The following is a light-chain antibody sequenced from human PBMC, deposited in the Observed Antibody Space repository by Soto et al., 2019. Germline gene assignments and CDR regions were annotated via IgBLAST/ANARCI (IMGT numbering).Light chain of an antibody. V-gene: IGLV1-44*01. J-gene: IGLJ1*01. CDR1: SANIGTNT. Sequence: QSVLTQPPSASGTPGQGVSISCSGSSANIGTNTVNWYQQPPGTAPKLLIYSNSQRPSGVPDRFSGSKSGTSASLAISGLQSEDEADYYSAAWDVSLILYVFGTGTKVTVL. CDR3: AAWDVSLILYV. CDR2: SNS.